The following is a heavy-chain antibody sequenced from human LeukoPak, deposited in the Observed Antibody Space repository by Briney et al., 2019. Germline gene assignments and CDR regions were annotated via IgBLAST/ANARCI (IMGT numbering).Heavy chain of an antibody. V-gene: IGHV1-69*05. CDR2: IIPIFGTA. CDR1: GGTFSSYA. CDR3: ARGPFVGYSGYDYVDY. J-gene: IGHJ4*02. Sequence: ASVKVSCKASGGTFSSYAISWVRQAPGQGLEWMGGIIPIFGTANYAQKFQGRVTITTDESTSTAYMELSSLRSEDTAVYYCARGPFVGYSGYDYVDYWGQGTLVTVSS. D-gene: IGHD5-12*01.